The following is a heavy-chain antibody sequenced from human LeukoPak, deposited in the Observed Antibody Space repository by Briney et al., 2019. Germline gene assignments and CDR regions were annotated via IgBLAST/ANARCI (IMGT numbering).Heavy chain of an antibody. Sequence: PSENLSLTCAVSGYSISSGYYWGWIRQPPGKGLEWIGSIYHSGSTYYNPSLKSRVTISVDTSKNQFSLKLSSVTAADTAVYYCARDSYYYDSSGYSRGYFDYWGQGTLVTVSS. CDR2: IYHSGST. D-gene: IGHD3-22*01. J-gene: IGHJ4*02. V-gene: IGHV4-38-2*02. CDR3: ARDSYYYDSSGYSRGYFDY. CDR1: GYSISSGYY.